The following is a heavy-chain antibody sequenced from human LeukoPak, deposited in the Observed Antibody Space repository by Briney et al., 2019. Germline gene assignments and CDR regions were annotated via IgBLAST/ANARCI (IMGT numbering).Heavy chain of an antibody. CDR3: GRDYDILTGYYGGDAFDI. Sequence: SETLSLTCTVSGGSISSYYWSWIRQPAGKGLEWIGRIYTSGSTNYNPSLKSRVTMSVDTSKNQFSLKLSSVTAADTAVYYCGRDYDILTGYYGGDAFDIWGQGTMVTVSS. V-gene: IGHV4-4*07. CDR2: IYTSGST. CDR1: GGSISSYY. D-gene: IGHD3-9*01. J-gene: IGHJ3*02.